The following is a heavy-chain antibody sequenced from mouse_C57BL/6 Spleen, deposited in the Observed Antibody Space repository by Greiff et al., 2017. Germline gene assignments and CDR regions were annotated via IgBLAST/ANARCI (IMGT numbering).Heavy chain of an antibody. V-gene: IGHV1-15*01. CDR2: IDPETGGT. J-gene: IGHJ4*01. Sequence: VQLQQSGAELVRPGASVTLSCKASGYTFTDYGMHWVKQTPVHGLEWIGAIDPETGGTAYNQKFKGKAILTADKSSSTAYMELRSLTSEDSAVYYCTRVYYGSAYAMGYWGQGTSVTVSS. CDR1: GYTFTDYG. CDR3: TRVYYGSAYAMGY. D-gene: IGHD1-1*01.